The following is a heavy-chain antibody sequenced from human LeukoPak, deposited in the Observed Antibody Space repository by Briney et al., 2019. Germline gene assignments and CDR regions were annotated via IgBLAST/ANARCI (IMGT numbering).Heavy chain of an antibody. CDR3: ARDRNSGSYYSWFDP. CDR1: GGSISSYY. J-gene: IGHJ5*02. CDR2: IYYSGGI. Sequence: TSETLSLTCTVSGGSISSYYWSWIRQPPGKGLEWIGYIYYSGGINYNPSLKSRVTISVDTSKNQFSLKLSSVTAADTAVYYCARDRNSGSYYSWFDPWGQGTLVTVSS. V-gene: IGHV4-59*01. D-gene: IGHD1-26*01.